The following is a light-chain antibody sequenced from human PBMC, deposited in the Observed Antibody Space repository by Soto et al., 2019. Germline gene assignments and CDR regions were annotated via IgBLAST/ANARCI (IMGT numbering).Light chain of an antibody. J-gene: IGKJ2*01. V-gene: IGKV3-15*01. CDR3: QQYNHWPLYT. CDR1: QSVSRN. CDR2: DAS. Sequence: EVVMTQSPATLSVSPGERATLSCRASQSVSRNLAWYQQRPGRAPRLLIYDASTRATNIPTRFSGSGSGTEFPLTLSSLQSEDFAVYYCQQYNHWPLYTFGQGTKLEIK.